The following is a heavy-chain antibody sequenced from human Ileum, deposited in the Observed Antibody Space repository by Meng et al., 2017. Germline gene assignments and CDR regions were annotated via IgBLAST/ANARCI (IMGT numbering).Heavy chain of an antibody. CDR2: AGT. V-gene: IGHV4-61*08. CDR3: ARDHWGSLDY. CDR1: GGSVSTSDYQ. Sequence: QVQLQGSGPGRGRPSETIYLICNVSGGSVSTSDYQWGWIRQPPGKGLEWIGYAGTNYNPSLKSRVTISVDTSKRQFSLKLTSVTAADTAVYYCARDHWGSLDYWGQGILVTVSS. J-gene: IGHJ4*02. D-gene: IGHD7-27*01.